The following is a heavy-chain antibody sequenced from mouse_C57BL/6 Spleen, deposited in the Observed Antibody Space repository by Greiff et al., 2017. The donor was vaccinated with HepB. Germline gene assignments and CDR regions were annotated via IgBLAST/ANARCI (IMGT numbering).Heavy chain of an antibody. CDR1: GYTFTSYD. CDR2: IYPRDGST. D-gene: IGHD1-1*01. V-gene: IGHV1-85*01. Sequence: LVESGPELVKPGASVKLSCKASGYTFTSYDINWVKQRPGQGLEWIGWIYPRDGSTKYNEKFKGKATLTVDTSSSTAYMELHSLTSEDSAVYFCARLGYGTSFYAMDYWGQGTSVTVSS. CDR3: ARLGYGTSFYAMDY. J-gene: IGHJ4*01.